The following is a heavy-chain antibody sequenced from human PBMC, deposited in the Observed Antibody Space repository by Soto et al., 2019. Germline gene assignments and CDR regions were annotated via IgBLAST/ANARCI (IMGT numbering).Heavy chain of an antibody. D-gene: IGHD3-10*01. CDR1: GFTFGTTD. V-gene: IGHV3-23*01. Sequence: QLLQSGGGLVQPGGSLTLSCAASGFTFGTTDMSWVRQARGEGLEWVSTIDGSGGITYYADSVKGRFTISRDNSRNTVYLQVNSLRGDDTALYYCVKNSGWFNTWGQGALVTVSS. CDR3: VKNSGWFNT. CDR2: IDGSGGIT. J-gene: IGHJ5*02.